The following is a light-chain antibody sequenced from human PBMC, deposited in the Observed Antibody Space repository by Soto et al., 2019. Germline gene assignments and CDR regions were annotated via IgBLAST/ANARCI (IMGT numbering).Light chain of an antibody. CDR3: QQCYSKPLA. CDR1: QSISSY. J-gene: IGKJ5*01. CDR2: AAS. Sequence: RISNSQSSRFSSVGDLATIICLSSQSISSYLNWYQQKPGKAPKLLIYAASSLQSGAPSRFSGSGSGTDFTLTISRLQPEDFATYYCQQCYSKPLAFGQGTLLDIK. V-gene: IGKV1-39*01.